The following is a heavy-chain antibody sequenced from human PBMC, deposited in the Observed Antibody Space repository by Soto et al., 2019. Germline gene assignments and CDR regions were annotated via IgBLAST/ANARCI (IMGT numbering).Heavy chain of an antibody. D-gene: IGHD6-19*01. CDR2: IGGSGDYS. V-gene: IGHV3-23*01. CDR1: RFTFSHYA. Sequence: GGSLRLSCAVSRFTFSHYAMSWVRQAPGKGLEWVSTIGGSGDYSYYADSVKGRFIISRDNSKNTLYLQMDSLRAEDTAVYYCARGFGWLDYWGQGTLVTVSS. J-gene: IGHJ4*02. CDR3: ARGFGWLDY.